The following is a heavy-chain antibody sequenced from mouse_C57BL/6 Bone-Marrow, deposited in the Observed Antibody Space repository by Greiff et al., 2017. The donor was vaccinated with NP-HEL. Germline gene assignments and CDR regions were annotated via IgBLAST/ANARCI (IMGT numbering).Heavy chain of an antibody. CDR1: GFTFSSYA. J-gene: IGHJ3*01. CDR2: ISSGGDYI. Sequence: EVMLVESGEGLVKPGGSLKLSCAASGFTFSSYAMSWVRQTPEKRLEWVAYISSGGDYIYYADTVKGRFTISRDNARNTLYLQMSSLKSEDKAMYYCTRDLPYGSNYWGQGTLVTVSA. D-gene: IGHD1-1*01. V-gene: IGHV5-9-1*02. CDR3: TRDLPYGSNY.